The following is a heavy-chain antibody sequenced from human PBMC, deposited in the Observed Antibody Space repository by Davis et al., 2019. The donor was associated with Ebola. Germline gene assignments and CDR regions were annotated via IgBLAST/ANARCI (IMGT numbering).Heavy chain of an antibody. CDR2: IKTDGSTT. V-gene: IGHV3-74*01. J-gene: IGHJ6*02. D-gene: IGHD2-2*01. CDR1: GFVFDDHA. Sequence: PGGSLRLSCTGSGFVFDDHAIHWVRQAPGKGLEWVARIKTDGSTTRYADSVKGRFSISRDNTKNTLYLQMNSLRGEDTAIYYCARDTSHQLPHWLYYFYGMDVWGQGTTVTVSS. CDR3: ARDTSHQLPHWLYYFYGMDV.